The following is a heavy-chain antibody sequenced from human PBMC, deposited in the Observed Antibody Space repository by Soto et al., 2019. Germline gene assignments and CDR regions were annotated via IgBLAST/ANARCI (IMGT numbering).Heavy chain of an antibody. D-gene: IGHD3-3*01. CDR3: AISLEWLLSYYGMDV. CDR1: VFTFSSYA. V-gene: IGHV3-30-3*01. Sequence: GGSLRLSCAASVFTFSSYAMHWVRQAPGKGLEWVAVISYDGSNKYYADSVKGRFTISRDNSKNTLYLQMNSLRAEDTAVYSCAISLEWLLSYYGMDVWGQGTTVTVSS. J-gene: IGHJ6*02. CDR2: ISYDGSNK.